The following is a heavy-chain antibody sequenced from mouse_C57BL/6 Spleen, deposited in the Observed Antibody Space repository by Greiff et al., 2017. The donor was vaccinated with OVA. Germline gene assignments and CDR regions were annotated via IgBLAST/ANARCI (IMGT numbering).Heavy chain of an antibody. J-gene: IGHJ4*01. V-gene: IGHV1-42*01. CDR2: INPSTGGT. CDR3: ARDDYPYAMDY. D-gene: IGHD2-4*01. CDR1: GYSFTGYY. Sequence: EVQLQESGPELVKPGASVKISCKASGYSFTGYYMNWVKQSPEKSLEWIGEINPSTGGTTYNQKFKAKATLTVDKSSSTAYMQLKSLTSEDSAVYYCARDDYPYAMDYWGQGTSVTVSS.